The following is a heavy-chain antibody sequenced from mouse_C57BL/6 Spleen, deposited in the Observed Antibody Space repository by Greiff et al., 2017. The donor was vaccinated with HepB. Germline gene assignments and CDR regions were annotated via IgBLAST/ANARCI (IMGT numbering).Heavy chain of an antibody. V-gene: IGHV1-15*01. J-gene: IGHJ2*01. CDR1: GYTFTDYE. CDR2: IDPETGGT. CDR3: TREGGGYDFDY. Sequence: VQLQQSGAELVRPGASVTLSCKASGYTFTDYEMHWVKQTPVHGLEWIGAIDPETGGTAYNQKFKGKAILTADKSSSTAYMELRSLTSEDSAVYYCTREGGGYDFDYWGQGTTLTVSS. D-gene: IGHD1-1*02.